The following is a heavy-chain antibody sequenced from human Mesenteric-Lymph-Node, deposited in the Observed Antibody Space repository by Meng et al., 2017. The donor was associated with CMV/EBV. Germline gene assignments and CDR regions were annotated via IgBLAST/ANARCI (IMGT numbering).Heavy chain of an antibody. CDR1: GFFLSSYA. Sequence: GGSLRLSCAASGFFLSSYAMSWVRQAPGKGLEWVSLIYSGGSNTYYADSVKGRFTISRDDSKNTLYLQMNSLRAEDTAVYYCAKAHSSSWLPYFDYWGQGTLVTVSS. CDR2: IYSGGSNT. D-gene: IGHD6-13*01. CDR3: AKAHSSSWLPYFDY. J-gene: IGHJ4*02. V-gene: IGHV3-23*03.